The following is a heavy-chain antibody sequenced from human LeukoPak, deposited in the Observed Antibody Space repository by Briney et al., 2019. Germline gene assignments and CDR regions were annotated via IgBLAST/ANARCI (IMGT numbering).Heavy chain of an antibody. J-gene: IGHJ4*02. Sequence: SETLSLTCAVYGGSFSGYYWSWIRQPPGKGLEWIGEINRSGSTNYNPSLKSRVTISVDTSKNQFSLKLSSVTAADTAVYYCARELETDFDYWGQGTLVIVSS. CDR1: GGSFSGYY. CDR3: ARELETDFDY. D-gene: IGHD1-7*01. V-gene: IGHV4-34*01. CDR2: INRSGST.